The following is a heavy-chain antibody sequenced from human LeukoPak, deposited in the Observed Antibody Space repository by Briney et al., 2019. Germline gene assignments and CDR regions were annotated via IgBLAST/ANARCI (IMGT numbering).Heavy chain of an antibody. V-gene: IGHV4-4*07. J-gene: IGHJ3*02. CDR1: DGSMKSYH. CDR2: IYTSGST. D-gene: IGHD1-1*01. Sequence: SETLSLTCSVSDGSMKSYHWSWIRQPAGKGLEWIGRIYTSGSTDYNPSLTSQVTISIDTSKNQFSLKLRSMTAADTAVYYCARAERTVNVFDSWGQGTIVTVSS. CDR3: ARAERTVNVFDS.